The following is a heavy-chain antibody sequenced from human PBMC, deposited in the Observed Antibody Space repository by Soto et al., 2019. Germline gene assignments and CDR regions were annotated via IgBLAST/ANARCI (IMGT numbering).Heavy chain of an antibody. CDR1: GFRFTASA. CDR2: VRSKPNSYAT. CDR3: ASTRGPSTVTKEPYYYYGMDV. J-gene: IGHJ6*02. Sequence: HAGSLRICCVECGFRFTASAMHWVRQASGKGLEWVGRVRSKPNSYATAYGASVKGGFTISRDDSKNTAYLQMNDLRTEDTAVYYCASTRGPSTVTKEPYYYYGMDVGGQGTTVTVPS. D-gene: IGHD4-17*01. V-gene: IGHV3-73*01.